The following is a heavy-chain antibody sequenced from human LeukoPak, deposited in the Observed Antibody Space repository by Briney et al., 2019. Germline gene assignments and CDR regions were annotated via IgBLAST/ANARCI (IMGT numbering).Heavy chain of an antibody. Sequence: PGGSLRLSCAASGFTFSSYWMSWVRQAPGKGLEWVVNIKQDGSEKDYVDSVKGRFTISRDNAKNSLYLQMNSLRAEDTAVYYCARDRGDGIGLDWGQGTLVTVSS. V-gene: IGHV3-7*01. CDR2: IKQDGSEK. CDR1: GFTFSSYW. D-gene: IGHD2-21*01. J-gene: IGHJ4*02. CDR3: ARDRGDGIGLD.